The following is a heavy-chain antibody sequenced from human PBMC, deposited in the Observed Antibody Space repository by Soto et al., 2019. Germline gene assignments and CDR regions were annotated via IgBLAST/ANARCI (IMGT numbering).Heavy chain of an antibody. CDR1: GGTFSSYT. CDR2: IIPILGIA. D-gene: IGHD2-21*01. Sequence: ASVKVSCKASGGTFSSYTISWVRQAPGQGLEWMGRIIPILGIANYAQKFQGRVTITADKSTSTAYMELSSLRSEDTAVYYCARDQCGGDCYKLWYFDLWGRGTLVTVSS. V-gene: IGHV1-69*04. J-gene: IGHJ2*01. CDR3: ARDQCGGDCYKLWYFDL.